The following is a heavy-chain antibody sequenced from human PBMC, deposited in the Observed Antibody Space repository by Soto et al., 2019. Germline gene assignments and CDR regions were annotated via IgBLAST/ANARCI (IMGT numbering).Heavy chain of an antibody. J-gene: IGHJ6*02. Sequence: GGSLRLSCAASGFTFSSYGMHWVRQAPGKGLEWVAVIWYDGSNKYYADSVKGRFTISRDNSKNTLYLQMNSLRAEDTAVYYCARTPGQQLSTSSYYYGMDVWGQGTTVTVSS. V-gene: IGHV3-33*01. D-gene: IGHD6-13*01. CDR2: IWYDGSNK. CDR1: GFTFSSYG. CDR3: ARTPGQQLSTSSYYYGMDV.